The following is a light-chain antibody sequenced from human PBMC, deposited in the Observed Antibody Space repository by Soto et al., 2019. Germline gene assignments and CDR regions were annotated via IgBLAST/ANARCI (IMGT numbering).Light chain of an antibody. Sequence: DIPMTQSPSSLSASVGDRVTITCRASQGISNYLAWYQQKPGKVPKLLIYAASTLQSGVPSRFSGSGSGPDFTLTISSLQPEDVATYYCQKYNSAPTTFGQGTRLEIK. CDR3: QKYNSAPTT. V-gene: IGKV1-27*01. CDR2: AAS. CDR1: QGISNY. J-gene: IGKJ5*01.